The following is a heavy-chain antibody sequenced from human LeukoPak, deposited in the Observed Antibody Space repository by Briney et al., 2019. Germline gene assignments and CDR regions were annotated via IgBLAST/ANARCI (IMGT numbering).Heavy chain of an antibody. CDR1: GYTFTGYY. D-gene: IGHD6-13*01. CDR3: ARGGSSWYVHNWFDP. J-gene: IGHJ5*02. V-gene: IGHV1-2*02. CDR2: INPNSGGT. Sequence: GASVKVSCKASGYTFTGYYMHWVRQAPGQGLEWMGWINPNSGGTNYAQKFQGRVTMTRDTSISTAYMELSRLRSDDTAVYYCARGGSSWYVHNWFDPWGQGTLVTVSS.